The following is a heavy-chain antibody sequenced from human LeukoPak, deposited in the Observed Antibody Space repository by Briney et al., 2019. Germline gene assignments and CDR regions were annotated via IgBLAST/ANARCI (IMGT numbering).Heavy chain of an antibody. J-gene: IGHJ4*02. CDR1: GFTFSNAW. CDR2: IKSKTDGGTT. Sequence: GGSLRLSCAASGFTFSNAWMSWVRQAPGKGLEWVGCIKSKTDGGTTDYAAPVKGRFTISRDDSKNTLYLQMDSLKNEDTAVYYCTTGPTYYDFWSGYAPWGYYFDYWGQGTLLTVSS. V-gene: IGHV3-15*01. CDR3: TTGPTYYDFWSGYAPWGYYFDY. D-gene: IGHD3-3*01.